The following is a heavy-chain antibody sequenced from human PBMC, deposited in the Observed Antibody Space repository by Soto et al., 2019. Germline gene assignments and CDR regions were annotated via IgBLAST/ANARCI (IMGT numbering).Heavy chain of an antibody. J-gene: IGHJ5*02. Sequence: SETLSLTCTVSAGSISSSSYYWGWIRQPPGKGLEWIGSIYYSGITYYNPSLKSRVTISVDTSKNQFSLKLSSVTAADTAVYYCARHSYCTNGVCYAYNWFDPWGQGTLVTVSS. CDR1: AGSISSSSYY. CDR3: ARHSYCTNGVCYAYNWFDP. D-gene: IGHD2-8*01. V-gene: IGHV4-39*01. CDR2: IYYSGIT.